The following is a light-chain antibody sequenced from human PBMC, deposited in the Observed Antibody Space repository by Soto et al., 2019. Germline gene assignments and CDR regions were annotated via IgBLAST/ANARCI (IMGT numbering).Light chain of an antibody. Sequence: QSALTQPASVSGSPGQSITISCTGTSSDVGSYNLVSWYQQHPGKAPKLMIYEGTKRPSGVSNHFSGSKSGNTASLTISGLQAEDEADYYCCSYAGSSTLVFGGGTQLTV. CDR1: SSDVGSYNL. CDR2: EGT. CDR3: CSYAGSSTLV. J-gene: IGLJ2*01. V-gene: IGLV2-23*01.